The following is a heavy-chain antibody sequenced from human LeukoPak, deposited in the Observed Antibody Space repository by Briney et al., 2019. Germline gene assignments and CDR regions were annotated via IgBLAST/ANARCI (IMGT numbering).Heavy chain of an antibody. CDR1: GFIFSSYW. V-gene: IGHV3-48*01. D-gene: IGHD3-22*01. Sequence: PGGSLRLSCAASGFIFSSYWMNWVRQAPGKGLEWVSYISSSSSTIYYADSLKGRFTISRDNAKNSLYLQMNSLRAEDTAVYYCARDRITMIRDYMDVWGKGTTVTVSS. CDR3: ARDRITMIRDYMDV. J-gene: IGHJ6*03. CDR2: ISSSSSTI.